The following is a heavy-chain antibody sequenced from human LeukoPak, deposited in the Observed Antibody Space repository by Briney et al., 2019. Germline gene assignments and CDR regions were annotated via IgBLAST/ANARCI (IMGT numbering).Heavy chain of an antibody. V-gene: IGHV3-30*18. CDR1: ASTFRTYG. CDR2: ISYDANNK. D-gene: IGHD1-14*01. CDR3: AKDRHPARTDGYYFDY. Sequence: GRSLRLSCAASASTFRTYGMHWVRQAPGKGLEWVAVISYDANNKNYADSVKGRFTISRDNSKNTLYLQMNSLRAEDTAVYYCAKDRHPARTDGYYFDYWGQGTLVTVSS. J-gene: IGHJ4*02.